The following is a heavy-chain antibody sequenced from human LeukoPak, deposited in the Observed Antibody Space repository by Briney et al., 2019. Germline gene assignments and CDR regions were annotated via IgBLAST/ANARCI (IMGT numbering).Heavy chain of an antibody. J-gene: IGHJ6*03. CDR2: INPSGGST. CDR1: GYTFTSYY. Sequence: ASVKVSCKASGYTFTSYYMHWVRQAPGQGLEWMGIINPSGGSTSYAQKFQGRVTITRDMSTSTVYMDLRSLRSDDTAVYYCARVKLSTIGGYYYYYFMDVWGKGTTVTISS. D-gene: IGHD5/OR15-5a*01. CDR3: ARVKLSTIGGYYYYYFMDV. V-gene: IGHV1-46*01.